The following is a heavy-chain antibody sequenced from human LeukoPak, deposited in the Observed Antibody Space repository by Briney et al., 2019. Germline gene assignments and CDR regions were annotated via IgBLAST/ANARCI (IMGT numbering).Heavy chain of an antibody. CDR3: ARTKYYYDSSTYTNFDY. V-gene: IGHV3-20*04. Sequence: GGSLRLSCAASGFTFDEYGMSWVRQAPGKGLEWVSGINWNGDSTGYTDSVKGRFTISRDNAKNSLYVQMNSLRAEDTALYYCARTKYYYDSSTYTNFDYWGQGTLVTVSS. CDR1: GFTFDEYG. J-gene: IGHJ4*02. D-gene: IGHD3-22*01. CDR2: INWNGDST.